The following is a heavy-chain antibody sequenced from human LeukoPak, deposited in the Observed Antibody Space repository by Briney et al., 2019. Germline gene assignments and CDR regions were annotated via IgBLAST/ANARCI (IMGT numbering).Heavy chain of an antibody. V-gene: IGHV1-2*02. CDR1: GYTFTGYY. CDR3: AREIAARRGAFDI. J-gene: IGHJ3*02. CDR2: INPNSGGT. Sequence: ASVKVSCKASGYTFTGYYMHWVRQAPGQGLEWMGWINPNSGGTNYAQKFQGRVTMTRDTSISTAYMELSRLRSDDTAVYYCAREIAARRGAFDIWGQGTMVTASS. D-gene: IGHD6-6*01.